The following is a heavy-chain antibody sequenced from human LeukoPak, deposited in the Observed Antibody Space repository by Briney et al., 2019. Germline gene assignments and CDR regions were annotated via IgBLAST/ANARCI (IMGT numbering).Heavy chain of an antibody. CDR3: ARDHCSSTSCYHGY. J-gene: IGHJ4*02. V-gene: IGHV1-2*02. CDR1: FSGNY. Sequence: GASVKVSCKASFSGNYFQWVRQAPGQGFEWIGCIDRNSGDTDYAQKFQGRVTMTRDTSSTTGYMGLSRLRSDDTAVYYCARDHCSSTSCYHGYWGQGTLVTVSS. CDR2: IDRNSGDT. D-gene: IGHD2-2*01.